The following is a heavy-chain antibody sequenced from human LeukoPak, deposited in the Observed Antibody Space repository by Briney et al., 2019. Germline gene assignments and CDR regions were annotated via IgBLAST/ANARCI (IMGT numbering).Heavy chain of an antibody. V-gene: IGHV1-46*01. J-gene: IGHJ6*02. CDR1: GYTFTSYY. CDR3: ARDPGHSSTSGYCYYGMNV. D-gene: IGHD2-2*01. Sequence: ASVKVSCKASGYTFTSYYMHWVRQAPGQGLEWMGIINPSGGSTSYAQKFQGRVTMTRDTSTSTVYMELSSLRSEDTAVYYCARDPGHSSTSGYCYYGMNVWGQGTTVTVSS. CDR2: INPSGGST.